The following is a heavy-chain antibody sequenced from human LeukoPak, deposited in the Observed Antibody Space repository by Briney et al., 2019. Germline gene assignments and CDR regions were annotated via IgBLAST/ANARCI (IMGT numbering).Heavy chain of an antibody. CDR1: GFTFTSSA. V-gene: IGHV1-58*01. Sequence: ASVKVSCKASGFTFTSSAVQWVRQARGQRLEWIGWIVVGSGNTNYAQKFQERVTITRDMSTSTAYMELSSLRSEDTAVYYCAAGYCSGTSCNPGDDYWGQGTLVTVSS. CDR3: AAGYCSGTSCNPGDDY. J-gene: IGHJ4*02. D-gene: IGHD2-2*01. CDR2: IVVGSGNT.